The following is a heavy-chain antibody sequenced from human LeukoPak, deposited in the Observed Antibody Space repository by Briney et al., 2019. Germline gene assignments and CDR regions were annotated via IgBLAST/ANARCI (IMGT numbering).Heavy chain of an antibody. V-gene: IGHV3-23*01. J-gene: IGHJ3*02. CDR2: ISGSGNST. D-gene: IGHD2-2*01. CDR1: GFTFSSYV. CDR3: ARDRGYCSSISCYYAFDI. Sequence: GGSLRLSCAASGFTFSSYVLSWVRQAPGQGLEWVSTISGSGNSTYYADSVKGRFTISRDNSKDTLYLQMNSLRAEDTAVYYCARDRGYCSSISCYYAFDIWGQGTMVTVSS.